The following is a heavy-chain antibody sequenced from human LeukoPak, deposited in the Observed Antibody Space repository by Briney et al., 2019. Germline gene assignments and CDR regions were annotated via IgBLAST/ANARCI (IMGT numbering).Heavy chain of an antibody. D-gene: IGHD3-10*01. V-gene: IGHV3-30*02. CDR3: AKELWFGEFRDFDY. J-gene: IGHJ4*02. Sequence: SGGSLRLSCAASGFTFSTYGMHWVRQAPGKGLEWVAFIRYDGSNKFYADSVKGRFTISRDNSKNTLYLQMNSLRAEDTAVYYCAKELWFGEFRDFDYWGQGTLVTVSS. CDR2: IRYDGSNK. CDR1: GFTFSTYG.